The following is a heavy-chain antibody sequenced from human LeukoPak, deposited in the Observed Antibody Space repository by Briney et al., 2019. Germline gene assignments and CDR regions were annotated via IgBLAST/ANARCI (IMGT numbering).Heavy chain of an antibody. Sequence: GGSLRLSCAASGFTLSDYYMNWIRQAPGKGLEWVSYISSSGRTIYYADSVKGRFTISRDNAKNSLYLQMNSLRAEDTAVYYCARDFGFNWGQGTLVTVSS. V-gene: IGHV3-11*04. J-gene: IGHJ4*02. D-gene: IGHD3-16*01. CDR1: GFTLSDYY. CDR3: ARDFGFN. CDR2: ISSSGRTI.